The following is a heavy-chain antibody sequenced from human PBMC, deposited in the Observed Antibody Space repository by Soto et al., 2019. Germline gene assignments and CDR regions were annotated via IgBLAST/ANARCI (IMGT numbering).Heavy chain of an antibody. J-gene: IGHJ4*02. Sequence: SVKVSCKASGCTFSSYSISWVRQAPGQGLEWMGGIIPIFGTANYAQKFQGRVTITADESTSTAYMELSSLRSEDTAVYYCARAGGGMTTVTTPTTFDYWGQGTLVTVSS. D-gene: IGHD4-17*01. CDR1: GCTFSSYS. V-gene: IGHV1-69*13. CDR3: ARAGGGMTTVTTPTTFDY. CDR2: IIPIFGTA.